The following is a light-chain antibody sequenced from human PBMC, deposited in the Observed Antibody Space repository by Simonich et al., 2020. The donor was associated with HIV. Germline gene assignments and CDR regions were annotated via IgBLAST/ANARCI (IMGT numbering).Light chain of an antibody. V-gene: IGKV1-12*01. J-gene: IGKJ4*01. Sequence: DIQMTQSPSSVSASVGDRVTITCRASQGISSWLAWYQKKPGKAPKLLIYAASSLQRGVPSRFSGSGSGTDFTLTISSLQPEDFATYYCQQANSFPLTFGGGTKVEIK. CDR2: AAS. CDR1: QGISSW. CDR3: QQANSFPLT.